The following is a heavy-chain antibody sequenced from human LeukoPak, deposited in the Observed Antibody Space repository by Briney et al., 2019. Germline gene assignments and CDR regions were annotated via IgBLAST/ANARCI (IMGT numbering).Heavy chain of an antibody. CDR1: GFTFSNAW. J-gene: IGHJ4*02. D-gene: IGHD3-10*01. CDR2: IKSKTDGGTT. V-gene: IGHV3-15*01. Sequence: GGPLRLSCAASGFTFSNAWLNWVRQAPGKGLEWVGHIKSKTDGGTTDYAAPGKGRFTISRDDSKNTLFLQMNSLKTEDTAVYYCTLPWGSGSYYDYWGQGTLVTVSS. CDR3: TLPWGSGSYYDY.